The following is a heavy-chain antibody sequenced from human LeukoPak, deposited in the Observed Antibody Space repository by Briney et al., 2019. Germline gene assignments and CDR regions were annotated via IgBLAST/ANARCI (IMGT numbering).Heavy chain of an antibody. CDR3: ARDTSTRTSDY. Sequence: GGSLRLSCAASGFTFSSYWMSWVRQAPGKGLEWVANIIQDGGDKYYVDSVKGRFTISRDNAKNSLYLQMHSLRAEDTAVYCCARDTSTRTSDYWGQGTLVTVSA. V-gene: IGHV3-7*01. CDR1: GFTFSSYW. CDR2: IIQDGGDK. J-gene: IGHJ4*02.